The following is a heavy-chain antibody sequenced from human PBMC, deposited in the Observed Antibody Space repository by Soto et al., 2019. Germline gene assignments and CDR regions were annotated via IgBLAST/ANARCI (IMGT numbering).Heavy chain of an antibody. CDR1: GGSISSGDYY. D-gene: IGHD3-10*01. V-gene: IGHV4-30-4*01. CDR3: ARVIKRSSGSDAFVI. Sequence: SETLSLTCTVSGGSISSGDYYWSWIRQPPGKGLEWIGYIYYSGSTYYNPSLKSRVTISVDTSKNQFSLKLSSVTAADTAVYYCARVIKRSSGSDAFVIWGQGTMVTVSS. CDR2: IYYSGST. J-gene: IGHJ3*02.